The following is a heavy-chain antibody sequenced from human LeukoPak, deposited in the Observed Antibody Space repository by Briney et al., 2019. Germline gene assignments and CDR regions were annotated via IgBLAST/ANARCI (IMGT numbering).Heavy chain of an antibody. CDR3: ARDCPGITVFGVATCFDY. J-gene: IGHJ4*02. CDR1: GFTFSTYS. CDR2: INTISSHM. Sequence: PGGSLRLSCAASGFTFSTYSMNWVRQAPGKGLEWVSYINTISSHMYYADSVKGRFTIFRHNAKNSLYLQMNSLRAEDTAVYYCARDCPGITVFGVATCFDYRGQGTLVTVSS. V-gene: IGHV3-21*05. D-gene: IGHD3-3*01.